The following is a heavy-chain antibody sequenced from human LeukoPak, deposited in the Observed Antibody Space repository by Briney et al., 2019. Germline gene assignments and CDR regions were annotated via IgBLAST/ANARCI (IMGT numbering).Heavy chain of an antibody. CDR3: ARRLSSIAASAASDY. J-gene: IGHJ4*02. CDR2: IHPGNSET. CDR1: GYSFSSYR. V-gene: IGHV5-51*01. Sequence: GESLKISCKGSGYSFSSYRIAWARQMPGKGLEWMGIIHPGNSETTYNPSFRGQVTMSADKSISTAYLQWSSLEASDTAMYYCARRLSSIAASAASDYWGQGTLVTVSS. D-gene: IGHD6-6*01.